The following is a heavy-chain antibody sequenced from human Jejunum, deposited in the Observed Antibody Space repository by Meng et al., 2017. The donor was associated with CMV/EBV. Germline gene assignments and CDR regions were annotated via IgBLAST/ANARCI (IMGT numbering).Heavy chain of an antibody. CDR2: MHSGGDT. CDR1: GFSVSDSY. CDR3: ARGEGVPPGE. V-gene: IGHV3-66*01. J-gene: IGHJ4*02. D-gene: IGHD3-10*01. Sequence: VQVVGLGGGLVQPGGSLGPSCAVSGFSVSDSYMNWVRQAPEKGLEWVSVMHSGGDTYYAESVKGRFTISRDDSKNTIYLQMNNLKTEDTALYYCARGEGVPPGEWGQGTLVTVSS.